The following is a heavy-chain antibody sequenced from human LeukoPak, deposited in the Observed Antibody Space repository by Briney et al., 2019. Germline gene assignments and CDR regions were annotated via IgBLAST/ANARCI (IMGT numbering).Heavy chain of an antibody. CDR1: EYTFTNHW. D-gene: IGHD6-13*01. V-gene: IGHV5-51*01. J-gene: IGHJ4*02. CDR2: IYHGDPDP. CDR3: ARHMMAGTCSSSLDY. Sequence: GESLKISCKGSEYTFTNHWIAWVRQMPGKGLEWMGTIYHGDPDPRYSPSLQGHVTISVDKSTSNAYLQWTSLKASDTAIYYCARHMMAGTCSSSLDYWGQGTLVTVSS.